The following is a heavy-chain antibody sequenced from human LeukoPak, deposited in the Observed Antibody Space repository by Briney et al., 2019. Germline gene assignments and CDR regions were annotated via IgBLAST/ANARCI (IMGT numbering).Heavy chain of an antibody. Sequence: SETLSLTCTVSGGSISSSSYYWGWIRQPPGKGLEWIGSIYYSGSTYYNPSLKSRVAISVDTSKNQFSLKLSSVTAADTAVYCCASPSVRWLLLSPTQGAFDIWGQGTMVTVSS. V-gene: IGHV4-39*07. J-gene: IGHJ3*02. CDR1: GGSISSSSYY. CDR3: ASPSVRWLLLSPTQGAFDI. D-gene: IGHD2/OR15-2a*01. CDR2: IYYSGST.